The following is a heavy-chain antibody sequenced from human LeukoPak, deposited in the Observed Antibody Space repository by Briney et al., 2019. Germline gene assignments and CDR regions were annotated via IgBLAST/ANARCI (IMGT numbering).Heavy chain of an antibody. CDR2: INPNSGGT. D-gene: IGHD6-19*01. Sequence: ASVKVSCKASGYTFTGYYMHWVRQAPGQGLEWMGWINPNSGGTNYAQKFQGRVTMTRDTSISTAYMELSRLRSDDTAVYYCARVALGIAVAGPDWYFDLWGRGTLVTVSS. V-gene: IGHV1-2*02. CDR1: GYTFTGYY. J-gene: IGHJ2*01. CDR3: ARVALGIAVAGPDWYFDL.